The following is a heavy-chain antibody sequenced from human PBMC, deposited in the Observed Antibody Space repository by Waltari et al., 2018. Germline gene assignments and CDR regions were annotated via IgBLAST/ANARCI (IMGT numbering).Heavy chain of an antibody. Sequence: QVQLQQWGAGLLKPSETLSLTCAVYGGSFSGYYWSWIRQPPGKGLEWIGESNHRGRTNYNPSLKSRVTISVDTSKNQFSLKLSSVTAADTAVYYCARVTGSSWYGWFDPWGQGTLVTVSS. J-gene: IGHJ5*02. V-gene: IGHV4-34*01. CDR1: GGSFSGYY. CDR2: SNHRGRT. D-gene: IGHD6-13*01. CDR3: ARVTGSSWYGWFDP.